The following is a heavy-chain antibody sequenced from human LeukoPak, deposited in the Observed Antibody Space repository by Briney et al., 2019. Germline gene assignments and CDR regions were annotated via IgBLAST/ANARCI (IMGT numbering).Heavy chain of an antibody. V-gene: IGHV1-2*02. CDR1: GSTFTGYY. J-gene: IGHJ4*02. CDR2: INPNSGGT. CDR3: ARTPSSGLFDY. Sequence: ASVKVSCKTSGSTFTGYYMHWVRQAPGQGLEWMGWINPNSGGTNYAQKFQGRVTMTRDTSINTAYMELSRLRSDDTAVYYCARTPSSGLFDYWGQGTLVTVSS. D-gene: IGHD6-19*01.